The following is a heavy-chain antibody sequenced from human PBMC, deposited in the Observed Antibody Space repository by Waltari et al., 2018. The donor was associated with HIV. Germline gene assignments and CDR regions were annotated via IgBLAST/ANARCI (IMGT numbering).Heavy chain of an antibody. V-gene: IGHV3-53*02. J-gene: IGHJ5*02. CDR3: TKGVRYFDP. CDR1: GFDISNTC. CDR2: IYTDGST. D-gene: IGHD3-10*02. Sequence: VETGGGLVRFGESLVLSCAIAGFDISNTCITWVRQAPGERPEWLSVIYTDGSTHYADSVKGRFTISRDSPNKRVYLRMTSLIVEDTATYYCTKGVRYFDPWGQGTHVIVS.